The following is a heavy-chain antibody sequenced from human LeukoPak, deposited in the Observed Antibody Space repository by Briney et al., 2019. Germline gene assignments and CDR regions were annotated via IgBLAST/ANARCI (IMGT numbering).Heavy chain of an antibody. CDR1: AGSISGYY. Sequence: SETLSLTCTVSAGSISGYYWSWIRQPPGKTLESIGFVFYSGSTNYNPSLKSRVTISVDTSKNQFSLKLNSVTAADTAVYYCARAPRHLDVWGPGTPVTVSS. CDR3: ARAPRHLDV. V-gene: IGHV4-59*01. CDR2: VFYSGST. J-gene: IGHJ6*02.